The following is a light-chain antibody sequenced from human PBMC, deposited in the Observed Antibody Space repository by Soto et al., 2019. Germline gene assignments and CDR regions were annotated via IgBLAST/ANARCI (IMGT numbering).Light chain of an antibody. Sequence: QSALTQPASVSGSPGQSITISCTGTSSDVGGYNYVSWYQQHPGKAHKLMIYDVSNRPSGVSYRFSGSKSGNTASLTISGLQAEDEANYYCSSYTSSSTVVFGGGTKLTVL. J-gene: IGLJ2*01. V-gene: IGLV2-14*01. CDR1: SSDVGGYNY. CDR2: DVS. CDR3: SSYTSSSTVV.